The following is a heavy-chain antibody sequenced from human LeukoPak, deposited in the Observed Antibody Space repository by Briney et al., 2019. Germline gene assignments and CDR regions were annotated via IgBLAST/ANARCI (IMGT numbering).Heavy chain of an antibody. J-gene: IGHJ4*02. CDR3: ATDRERDPSVYYLV. CDR2: IYYSGST. Sequence: SETLSLTCTVSGGSISSYYWSWIRQPPGKGREWIGYIYYSGSTNYNPSLKSRVTISVDTSKNQFSLKLSSVTAADTAVYYCATDRERDPSVYYLVGGQGTLITVSS. CDR1: GGSISSYY. D-gene: IGHD3-22*01. V-gene: IGHV4-59*01.